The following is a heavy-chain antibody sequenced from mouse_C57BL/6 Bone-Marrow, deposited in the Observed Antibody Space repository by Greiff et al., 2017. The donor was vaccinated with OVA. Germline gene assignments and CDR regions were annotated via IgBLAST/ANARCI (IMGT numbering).Heavy chain of an antibody. CDR2: IDPNCGGN. V-gene: IGHV1-72*01. CDR3: ARDYCGSSYPFDY. CDR1: GYTFPSHR. J-gene: IGHJ2*01. Sequence: QVQLPQPGAELVKPGASVKLSCKASGYTFPSHRMPWVKQRPGRGLEWIGRIDPNCGGNKYNEKFKSKATLTVDKPHSTAYMELISLRSEDSAVYDCARDYCGSSYPFDYWGQGTTLTVSS. D-gene: IGHD1-1*01.